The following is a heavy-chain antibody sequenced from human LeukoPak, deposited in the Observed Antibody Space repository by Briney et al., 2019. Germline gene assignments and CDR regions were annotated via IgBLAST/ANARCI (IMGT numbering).Heavy chain of an antibody. CDR3: AREGQWLPDWFDP. Sequence: SETLSLTCTVSGDSISGYYWSWIRQPPGKGLEWIVYIHYSGSTNYSPSLRSRVTISLDTSKNQFSLKVNSVTAADTAVYYCAREGQWLPDWFDPWGQGTLVTVSS. CDR2: IHYSGST. J-gene: IGHJ5*02. D-gene: IGHD6-19*01. V-gene: IGHV4-59*01. CDR1: GDSISGYY.